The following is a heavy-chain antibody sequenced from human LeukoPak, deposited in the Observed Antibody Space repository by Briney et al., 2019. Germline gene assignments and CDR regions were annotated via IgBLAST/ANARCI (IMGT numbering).Heavy chain of an antibody. J-gene: IGHJ4*02. CDR2: IIPIFGTA. Sequence: ASVKVSCKASGGTFSSYAISWVRQAPGQGLEWMGGIIPIFGTANYAQEFQGRVTITTDESTSTAYMELSSLRSEDTAVYYCARLAAAGTEEEDYWGQGTLVTVSS. CDR3: ARLAAAGTEEEDY. D-gene: IGHD6-13*01. V-gene: IGHV1-69*05. CDR1: GGTFSSYA.